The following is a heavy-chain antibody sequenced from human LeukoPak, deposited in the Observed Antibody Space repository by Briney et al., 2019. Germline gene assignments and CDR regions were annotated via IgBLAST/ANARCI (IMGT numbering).Heavy chain of an antibody. V-gene: IGHV4-34*01. CDR2: INHSGST. D-gene: IGHD3-22*01. CDR3: ARGYDSSGSRWYYFDY. Sequence: SETLSLTCAVYGGSFSGYYWSWIRQPPGKGLEWIGEINHSGSTNYNPSLKSRVTISVDTYKNQFSLKLSSVTPADTAVYYCARGYDSSGSRWYYFDYWGQGTLVTVSS. CDR1: GGSFSGYY. J-gene: IGHJ4*02.